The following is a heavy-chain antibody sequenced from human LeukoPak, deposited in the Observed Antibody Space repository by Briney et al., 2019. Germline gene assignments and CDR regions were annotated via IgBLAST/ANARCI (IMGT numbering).Heavy chain of an antibody. D-gene: IGHD2-8*01. V-gene: IGHV4-34*01. CDR3: AKNGQRGFSFDP. Sequence: PSETLSLTCAVYGGSFTGYYWSWIRQPPGKGLEWIWEGDHTGGTKYNPSLKSRVTISADSSKNQFSLKWYSVTAADTGLYYFAKNGQRGFSFDPWGQGTLVIVAS. J-gene: IGHJ5*02. CDR1: GGSFTGYY. CDR2: GDHTGGT.